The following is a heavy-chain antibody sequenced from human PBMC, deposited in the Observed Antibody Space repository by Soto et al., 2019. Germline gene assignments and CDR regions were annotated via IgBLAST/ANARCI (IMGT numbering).Heavy chain of an antibody. CDR2: VHSDGTTT. CDR3: ARGDRGGFDL. V-gene: IGHV3-74*01. J-gene: IGHJ3*01. CDR1: GFTFHYNW. Sequence: EVQLVESGGGLVQPGESLRLSCATSGFTFHYNWMHWVRQAPGKGLVWVARVHSDGTTTTYADSVKGRFTISRDNARNTVSLQMSSLRAEDTAIYYCARGDRGGFDLWGHGTVVTVSS. D-gene: IGHD3-10*01.